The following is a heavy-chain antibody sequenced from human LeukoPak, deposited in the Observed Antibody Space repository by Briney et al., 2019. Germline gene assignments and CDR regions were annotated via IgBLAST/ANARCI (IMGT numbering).Heavy chain of an antibody. CDR2: IRYDGSNK. J-gene: IGHJ4*02. CDR3: AKDRVPVQYYFDY. V-gene: IGHV3-30*02. Sequence: GSLRLPLSTSGINFSCYGMHWVRQAPGKGLGGGAFIRYDGSNKYYADSVKGRFTISRDNADNTLYLEMNSLRAEDTAVYYCAKDRVPVQYYFDYWGQGTLVTVSS. CDR1: GINFSCYG. D-gene: IGHD3-10*01.